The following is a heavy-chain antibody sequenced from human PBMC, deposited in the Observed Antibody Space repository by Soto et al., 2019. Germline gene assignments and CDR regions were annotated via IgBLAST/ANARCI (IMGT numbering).Heavy chain of an antibody. CDR2: TYYRSKWYN. CDR3: ARDSMEYSYGQPPHPFDY. Sequence: SQTLSLTCAISGDSVSSNSGAWNWIRQSPSRGLEWLGRTYYRSKWYNDYAVSVKSRITINPDTSKNQFSLQLNSVTPEDTAVYYCARDSMEYSYGQPPHPFDYWGQGTLVTVSS. V-gene: IGHV6-1*01. D-gene: IGHD5-18*01. J-gene: IGHJ4*02. CDR1: GDSVSSNSGA.